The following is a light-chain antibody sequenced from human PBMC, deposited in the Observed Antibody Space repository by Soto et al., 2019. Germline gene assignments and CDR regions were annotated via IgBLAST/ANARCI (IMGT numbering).Light chain of an antibody. J-gene: IGLJ1*01. CDR2: EVS. CDR1: SSDVGGYNY. CDR3: SSYAGSNNLYV. V-gene: IGLV2-8*01. Sequence: QTLLTEPRSLSGSPGQSVTISCTGTSSDVGGYNYVSWYQQHPGKAPKLMIYEVSKRPSGVPDRFSGSKSGNTASLSVSGLQAEDEADYYCSSYAGSNNLYVFGTGTKVTVL.